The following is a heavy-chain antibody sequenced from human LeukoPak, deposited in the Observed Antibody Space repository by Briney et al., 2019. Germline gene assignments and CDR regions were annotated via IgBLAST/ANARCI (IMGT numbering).Heavy chain of an antibody. CDR1: GYTFTGYY. V-gene: IGHV1-2*02. J-gene: IGHJ5*02. Sequence: GASVKVSCKASGYTFTGYYMHWVRQAPGQGLEWMGWINPNSGGTNYAQKFQGRVTMTRDTSTSTVYMELSSLRSEDTAVYYCARGPRGFDPWGQGTLVTVSS. CDR2: INPNSGGT. CDR3: ARGPRGFDP.